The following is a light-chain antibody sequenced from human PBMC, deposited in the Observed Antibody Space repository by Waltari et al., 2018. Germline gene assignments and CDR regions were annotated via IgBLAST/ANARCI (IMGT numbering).Light chain of an antibody. J-gene: IGLJ3*02. V-gene: IGLV4-69*01. CDR3: QNGGHGTWV. CDR2: VNSYGRH. Sequence: QQPGKGLRYLMKVNSYGRHSKGDEIPDRCSGCCSGAERYLTISGLQSEDEADYYCQNGGHGTWVFGGGTKLTVL.